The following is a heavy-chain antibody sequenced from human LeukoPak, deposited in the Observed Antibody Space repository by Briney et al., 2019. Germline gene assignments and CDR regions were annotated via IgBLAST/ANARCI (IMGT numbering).Heavy chain of an antibody. J-gene: IGHJ3*02. V-gene: IGHV4-4*02. CDR1: GGSISTTDW. CDR3: ARDGAATVAGYAFDI. Sequence: PSGTLSLTCAVSGGSISTTDWWSWVRQPPGKGLEWIGQIYHGGSTNYNPSLKSRVTISVDKSKNQFSLKLISLTAADTAVYYCARDGAATVAGYAFDIWGQGTMVTVSS. CDR2: IYHGGST. D-gene: IGHD6-19*01.